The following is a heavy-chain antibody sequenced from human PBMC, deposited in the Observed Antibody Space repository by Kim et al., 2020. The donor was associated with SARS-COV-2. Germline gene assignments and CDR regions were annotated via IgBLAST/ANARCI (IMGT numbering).Heavy chain of an antibody. CDR1: GYTFTGYY. V-gene: IGHV1-2*06. CDR2: INPNSGGT. J-gene: IGHJ4*02. CDR3: AREVEAYGXDY. Sequence: ASVKVSCKASGYTFTGYYMHWVRQAPGQGLEWMGRINPNSGGTNYAQKFQGRVTITRDTSISTAYMELSRLRSDDTAVYYCAREVEAYGXDYWGQGTLVTVSS. D-gene: IGHD4-17*01.